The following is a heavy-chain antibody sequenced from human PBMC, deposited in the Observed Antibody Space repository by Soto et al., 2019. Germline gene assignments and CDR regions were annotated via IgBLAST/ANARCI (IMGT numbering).Heavy chain of an antibody. J-gene: IGHJ4*02. D-gene: IGHD3-10*01. Sequence: PGGSLRLSCAASGLTFSTYSMYWVRQAPGKGLEWVSFISSGSTTIYYAYSVKDRFTVSRDNAKNSLYLQMNSLRAEDTAVYYCARGGVRGVITYFDYWGQGTLVTVSS. CDR2: ISSGSTTI. CDR3: ARGGVRGVITYFDY. CDR1: GLTFSTYS. V-gene: IGHV3-48*01.